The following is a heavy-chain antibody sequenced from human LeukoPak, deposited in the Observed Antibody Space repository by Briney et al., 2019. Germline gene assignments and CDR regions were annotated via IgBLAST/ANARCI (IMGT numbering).Heavy chain of an antibody. J-gene: IGHJ6*04. CDR2: ISSSGSTI. CDR3: AELGTTMIGGV. CDR1: GFTVSSNS. Sequence: GGSLRLSCTVSGFTVSSNSMSWVRQAPGKGLEWVSYISSSGSTIYYADSVKGRFTISRDNAKNSLYLQMNSLRAEDTAVYYCAELGTTMIGGVWGKGTTVTISS. V-gene: IGHV3-48*04. D-gene: IGHD3-10*02.